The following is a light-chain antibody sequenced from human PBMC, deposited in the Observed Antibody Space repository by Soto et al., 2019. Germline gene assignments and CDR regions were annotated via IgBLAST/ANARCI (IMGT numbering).Light chain of an antibody. CDR1: SSDVGSYDL. CDR3: CSYAGSSAVV. J-gene: IGLJ2*01. V-gene: IGLV2-23*02. Sequence: QSALTQPASVSGSPGQSITISCTGTSSDVGSYDLVSWYQQHPGKAPKLIIYEVSKRPSGVSNHFSGSKSGNTASLTISGLQAEDEACYYCCSYAGSSAVVVGGGTKVTVL. CDR2: EVS.